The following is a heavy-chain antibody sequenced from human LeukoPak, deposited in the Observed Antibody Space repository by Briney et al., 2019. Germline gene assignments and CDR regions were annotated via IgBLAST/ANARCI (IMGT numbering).Heavy chain of an antibody. J-gene: IGHJ4*02. V-gene: IGHV3-7*01. CDR1: GFTFSSYW. Sequence: GGSLRLSCAASGFTFSSYWMSWVRQAPGKGLEWVANINQQGSESYYVDSVRGRFTISRDNAKNSLYLQMNSLRAEDTALYYCARERFSSGWYTNWGQGTLVTVSS. CDR3: ARERFSSGWYTN. D-gene: IGHD6-19*01. CDR2: INQQGSES.